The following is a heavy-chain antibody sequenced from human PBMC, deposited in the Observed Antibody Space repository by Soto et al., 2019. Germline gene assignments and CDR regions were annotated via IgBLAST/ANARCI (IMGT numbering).Heavy chain of an antibody. CDR2: ISGSGGST. Sequence: PGESLKISCAASGFTFSSYAMSWVRQAPGKGLEWVSAISGSGGSTYYADSVKGRFTISRDNSKNTLYLQMNSLRAEDTAVYYCAKDRGHIVPAAFYYYYGMDVWGQGTTVTVSS. J-gene: IGHJ6*02. CDR3: AKDRGHIVPAAFYYYYGMDV. CDR1: GFTFSSYA. D-gene: IGHD2-2*01. V-gene: IGHV3-23*01.